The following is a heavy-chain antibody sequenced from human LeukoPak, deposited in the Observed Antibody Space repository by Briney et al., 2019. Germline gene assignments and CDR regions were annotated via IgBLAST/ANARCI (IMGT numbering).Heavy chain of an antibody. CDR2: IYYSGST. D-gene: IGHD3-9*01. V-gene: IGHV4-59*01. Sequence: SETLSLTCTVSHDSISNYYWSWIRQPPGKGLEWIGYIYYSGSTNYNPSLKSRVTISVDTSKNQFSLNLSSVTAADTAVYYCARVGAKLTGVGWYLDLWGRGTLVTVSS. J-gene: IGHJ2*01. CDR3: ARVGAKLTGVGWYLDL. CDR1: HDSISNYY.